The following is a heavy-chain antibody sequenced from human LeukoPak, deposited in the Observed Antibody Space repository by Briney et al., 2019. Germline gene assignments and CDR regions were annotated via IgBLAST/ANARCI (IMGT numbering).Heavy chain of an antibody. CDR3: ARLSGESTIYDY. CDR1: GFTVSSNY. Sequence: GGSLRLSCAASGFTVSSNYMSWVRQAPGKGLEWVATIRQDGNTKYYLDSVKGRFIISRDNARNSLSLQMDSLRVEDTAVYYCARLSGESTIYDYWGQGTLVTVSS. D-gene: IGHD5/OR15-5a*01. V-gene: IGHV3-7*01. CDR2: IRQDGNTK. J-gene: IGHJ4*02.